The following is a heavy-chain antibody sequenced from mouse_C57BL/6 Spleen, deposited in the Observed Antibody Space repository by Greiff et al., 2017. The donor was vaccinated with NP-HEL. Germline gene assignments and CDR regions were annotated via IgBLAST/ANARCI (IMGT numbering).Heavy chain of an antibody. D-gene: IGHD3-2*02. CDR3: ARGGSSGYDY. CDR1: GYAFTNYL. CDR2: INPGSGGT. J-gene: IGHJ2*01. V-gene: IGHV1-54*01. Sequence: VQLQQSGAELVRPGTSVKVSCTASGYAFTNYLIEWVKQRPGQGLEWIGVINPGSGGTKYNEKFKGKATLTADKSSSTAYMQLSSLTSEDAAVYFCARGGSSGYDYWGQGTTLTVSS.